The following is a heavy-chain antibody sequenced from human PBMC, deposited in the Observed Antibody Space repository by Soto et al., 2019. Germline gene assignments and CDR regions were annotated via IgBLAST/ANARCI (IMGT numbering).Heavy chain of an antibody. D-gene: IGHD4-4*01. CDR3: ARPLWRDDYNWGYFDL. J-gene: IGHJ2*01. V-gene: IGHV3-30-3*01. CDR1: GFTFRSYA. Sequence: QVQLVESGGGVVQPGRSLRLSCAASGFTFRSYAMYWVRQAPGKGLEWVAVISYDGSNKYYADSVKGRFTISRDNSKNTLYLQMNSLRAEDTAVYYCARPLWRDDYNWGYFDLWGRGTLVTVSS. CDR2: ISYDGSNK.